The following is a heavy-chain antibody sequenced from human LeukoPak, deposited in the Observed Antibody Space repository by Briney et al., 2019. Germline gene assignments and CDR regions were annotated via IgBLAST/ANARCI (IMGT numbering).Heavy chain of an antibody. CDR3: AKLAVGQLPLRAFYFDY. CDR2: ISGSGGST. V-gene: IGHV3-23*01. CDR1: GFTFSSYA. D-gene: IGHD2-15*01. Sequence: GGSLRLSCAASGFTFSSYAMSWVRQAPGKGLEWVSAISGSGGSTYYADSVKGRFTISRDNSKNTLYLQMNSLRAEDTAVYYCAKLAVGQLPLRAFYFDYWGQGTLVTVSS. J-gene: IGHJ4*02.